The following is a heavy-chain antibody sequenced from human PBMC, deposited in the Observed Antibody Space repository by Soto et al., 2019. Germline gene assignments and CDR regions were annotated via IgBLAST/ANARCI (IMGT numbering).Heavy chain of an antibody. CDR2: IYYSGGT. D-gene: IGHD7-27*01. V-gene: IGHV4-4*02. J-gene: IGHJ4*02. Sequence: SETLSLTCAVSGDSINSNYCWTWVRQPPGKGLEWIAEIYYSGGTSYYPSLKSRVTISVDKSKNQFSLNLTSVTAVDTAMYYCARDTGRGLGHWGEGTLVTVS. CDR3: ARDTGRGLGH. CDR1: GDSINSNYC.